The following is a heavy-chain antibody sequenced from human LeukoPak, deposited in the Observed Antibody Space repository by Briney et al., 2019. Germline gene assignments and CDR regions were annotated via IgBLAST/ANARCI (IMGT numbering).Heavy chain of an antibody. J-gene: IGHJ6*04. CDR3: ARVEGIQPWWRGMDV. CDR1: GYTFTSYG. D-gene: IGHD5-18*01. V-gene: IGHV1-18*04. Sequence: GASVKVSCKASGYTFTSYGISWVRQAPGQGLEWMGWISAYNGNTNYAQKRQGRVTMTTDTSTSTAYMELRSLRSDDTAVYYCARVEGIQPWWRGMDVWGKGTTVTVSS. CDR2: ISAYNGNT.